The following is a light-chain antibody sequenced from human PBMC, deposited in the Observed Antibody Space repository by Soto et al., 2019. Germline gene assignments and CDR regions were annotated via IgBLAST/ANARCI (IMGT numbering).Light chain of an antibody. V-gene: IGLV2-11*01. CDR3: CSLAGSFV. J-gene: IGLJ1*01. Sequence: QSALTQPRSVSGSPGQSVTIFCTGTSTDVGGYNFVSWYQQHPGKAPKLMIYDVNKRPSGVPDRFSGSKSGNTASLNISGLQAEDEADYYCCSLAGSFVFGTGTKVTVL. CDR1: STDVGGYNF. CDR2: DVN.